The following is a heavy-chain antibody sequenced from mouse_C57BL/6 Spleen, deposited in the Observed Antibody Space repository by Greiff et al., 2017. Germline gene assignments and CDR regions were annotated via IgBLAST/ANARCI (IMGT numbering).Heavy chain of an antibody. J-gene: IGHJ4*01. CDR1: GYTFTDYN. CDR3: ARWGYYYGSSYEGMDY. CDR2: FNPNNGGT. Sequence: VQLQQSGPELVKPGASVKIPCKASGYTFTDYNMDWVKQSHGKSLEWIGDFNPNNGGTIYNQKFKGKATLTVDKSSSTAYMELSSLTSEDSAVYYCARWGYYYGSSYEGMDYWGQGTSVTVSS. D-gene: IGHD1-1*01. V-gene: IGHV1-18*01.